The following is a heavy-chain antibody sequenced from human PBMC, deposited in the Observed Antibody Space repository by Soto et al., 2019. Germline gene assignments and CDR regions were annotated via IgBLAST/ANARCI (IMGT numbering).Heavy chain of an antibody. Sequence: DVQLVESGGGLVQPGGSLRLSCAASGFTFSSYWMHWVRQVPGKGPVWVSRIKNDGSGTYYADSVKGRLTMSRDNAKNTVYLQMTSLRAEDTAVYYCVRGDGDYYDGNGYLGRHWGQGTLVTVSS. V-gene: IGHV3-74*01. CDR2: IKNDGSGT. D-gene: IGHD3-22*01. CDR1: GFTFSSYW. J-gene: IGHJ4*02. CDR3: VRGDGDYYDGNGYLGRH.